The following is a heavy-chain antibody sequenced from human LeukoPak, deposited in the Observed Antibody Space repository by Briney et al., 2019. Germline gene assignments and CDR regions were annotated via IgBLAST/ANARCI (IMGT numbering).Heavy chain of an antibody. CDR3: AKGLGSGWNFDY. Sequence: PGRSLRLSCAASGFNFSTYGMHWVRQAPGKGLEWVAMISYDGSDKDYADSVKGRFTISRDNSKTTLYLQMNSLRAEDTAVYYCAKGLGSGWNFDYWGQGTLVTVSS. CDR1: GFNFSTYG. V-gene: IGHV3-30*18. D-gene: IGHD6-19*01. CDR2: ISYDGSDK. J-gene: IGHJ4*02.